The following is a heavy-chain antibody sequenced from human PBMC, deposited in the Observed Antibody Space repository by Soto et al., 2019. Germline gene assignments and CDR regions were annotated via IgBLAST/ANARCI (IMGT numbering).Heavy chain of an antibody. CDR1: GGSISSGGYY. D-gene: IGHD3-3*01. CDR3: ARSRSITIFGVVTSNWFDP. CDR2: IYYSGST. V-gene: IGHV4-31*03. Sequence: SETLSLTCTVSGGSISSGGYYWSWIRQHPGKGLERIGYIYYSGSTYYNPSLKSRVTISVDASKNQFSLKLSSVTAADTAVYYCARSRSITIFGVVTSNWFDPWGQGTLVTVSS. J-gene: IGHJ5*02.